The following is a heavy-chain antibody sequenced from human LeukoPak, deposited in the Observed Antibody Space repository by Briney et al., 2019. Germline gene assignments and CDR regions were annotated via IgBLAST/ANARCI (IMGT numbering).Heavy chain of an antibody. V-gene: IGHV1-18*01. CDR2: ISPFNDNT. CDR1: GGTFSSYA. J-gene: IGHJ4*02. D-gene: IGHD3-22*01. CDR3: ARGGDSSGYWAPQFDY. Sequence: ASVKVSCKASGGTFSSYAISWVRQAPGQGLEWMGWISPFNDNTNYAQELQGRVTLTTATSTSTAYMELKSLRSDDTAVYYCARGGDSSGYWAPQFDYWGQGTLVTVSS.